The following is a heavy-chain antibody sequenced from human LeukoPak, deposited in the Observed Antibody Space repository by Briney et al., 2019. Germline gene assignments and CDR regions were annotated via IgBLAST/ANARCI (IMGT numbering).Heavy chain of an antibody. CDR3: ARVLKDIVVVPAAPEYYYYYGMDV. D-gene: IGHD2-2*01. V-gene: IGHV1-69*04. Sequence: SVKVSCKASGGTFSSYAISWVRQAPGQGLEWMGRIIPILGIANYAQKFQGRVTITADKSTSTAYMELSSLRSEDTAVYYCARVLKDIVVVPAAPEYYYYYGMDVWGQGTTVTVSS. CDR1: GGTFSSYA. CDR2: IIPILGIA. J-gene: IGHJ6*02.